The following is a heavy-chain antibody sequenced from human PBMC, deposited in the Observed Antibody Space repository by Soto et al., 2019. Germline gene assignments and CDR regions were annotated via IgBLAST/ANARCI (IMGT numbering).Heavy chain of an antibody. CDR3: ARDFPIVVVPAANDLAFDI. V-gene: IGHV1-3*04. D-gene: IGHD2-2*01. CDR2: ITTDKGKT. CDR1: GYTFTTYA. Sequence: ASVKVSCKASGYTFTTYAMHWVRQAPGQSLEWMGWITTDKGKTTYAQKFQGRVTMTTDTSTSTAYMELRSLRSDDTAVYYCARDFPIVVVPAANDLAFDIWGQGTMVTVSS. J-gene: IGHJ3*02.